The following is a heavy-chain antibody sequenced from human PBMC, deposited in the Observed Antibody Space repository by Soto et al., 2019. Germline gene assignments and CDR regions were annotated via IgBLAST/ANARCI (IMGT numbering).Heavy chain of an antibody. CDR1: GYTFTSYG. J-gene: IGHJ4*02. Sequence: ASVKVSCKASGYTFTSYGLSWVRQAPGQGLEWMGWISAYNGNTKYAQKLQGRVTMTTDTSTSTAYMELRSLRSDDTAVYYCARDPPYLPHQDRLFDYWGQGTLVTVSS. CDR3: ARDPPYLPHQDRLFDY. CDR2: ISAYNGNT. D-gene: IGHD2-21*01. V-gene: IGHV1-18*01.